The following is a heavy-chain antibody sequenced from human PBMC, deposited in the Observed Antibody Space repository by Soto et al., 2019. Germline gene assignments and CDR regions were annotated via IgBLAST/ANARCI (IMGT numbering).Heavy chain of an antibody. CDR3: ARDLYGTTTVITYFDY. Sequence: ASVKVSCKASGYTFTGYYMHWVRQAPGQGLEWMGWINPNSGGTNYAQKFQGWVTMTRDTSISTAYMELSRLRSDDTAVYYCARDLYGTTTVITYFDYWGQGTLVTVSS. V-gene: IGHV1-2*04. D-gene: IGHD4-17*01. CDR1: GYTFTGYY. J-gene: IGHJ4*02. CDR2: INPNSGGT.